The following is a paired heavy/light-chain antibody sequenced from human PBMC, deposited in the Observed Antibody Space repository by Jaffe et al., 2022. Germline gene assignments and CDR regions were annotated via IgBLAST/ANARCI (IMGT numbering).Heavy chain of an antibody. CDR1: GGSISSSSYY. V-gene: IGHV4-39*01. D-gene: IGHD2-15*01. CDR2: IYYSGST. CDR3: ARHLGRYCSGGSCYSDPYWFDP. J-gene: IGHJ5*02. Sequence: QLQLQESGPGLVKPSETLSLTCTVSGGSISSSSYYWGWIRQPPGKGLEWIGSIYYSGSTYYNPSLKSRVTISVDTSKNQFSLKLSSVTAADTAVYYCARHLGRYCSGGSCYSDPYWFDPWGQGTLVTVSS.
Light chain of an antibody. CDR1: QGISSY. V-gene: IGKV1-8*01. Sequence: AIRMTQSPSSLSASTGDRVTITCRASQGISSYLAWYQQKPGKAPKLLIYAASTLQSGVPSRFSGSGSGTDFTLTISCLQSEDFATYYCQQYYSYPGTFGQGTKVEIK. CDR2: AAS. J-gene: IGKJ1*01. CDR3: QQYYSYPGT.